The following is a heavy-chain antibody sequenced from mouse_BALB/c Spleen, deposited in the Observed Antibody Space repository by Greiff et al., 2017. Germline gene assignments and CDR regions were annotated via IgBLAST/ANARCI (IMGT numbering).Heavy chain of an antibody. V-gene: IGHV14-1*02. CDR2: IDPENGNT. Sequence: EVKVVESGAELVRPGALVKLSCKASGFNIKDYYMHWVKQRPEQGLEWIGWIDPENGNTIYDPKFQGKASITADTSSNTAYLQLSSLTSEDTAVYYCAIYYDYDAWFAYWGQGTLVTVSA. CDR1: GFNIKDYY. D-gene: IGHD2-4*01. CDR3: AIYYDYDAWFAY. J-gene: IGHJ3*01.